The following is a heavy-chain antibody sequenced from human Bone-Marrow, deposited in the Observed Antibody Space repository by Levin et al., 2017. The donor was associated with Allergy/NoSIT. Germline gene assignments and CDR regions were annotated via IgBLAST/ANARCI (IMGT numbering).Heavy chain of an antibody. CDR3: AKDGIAARPVYFQH. V-gene: IGHV3-9*01. J-gene: IGHJ1*01. CDR1: GFTFDDYA. D-gene: IGHD6-6*01. Sequence: GGSLRLSCAASGFTFDDYAMHWVRQAPGKGLEWVSGISWNSGSIGYADSVKGRFTISRDNAKNSLYLQMNSLRAEDTALYYCAKDGIAARPVYFQHWGQGTLVTVSS. CDR2: ISWNSGSI.